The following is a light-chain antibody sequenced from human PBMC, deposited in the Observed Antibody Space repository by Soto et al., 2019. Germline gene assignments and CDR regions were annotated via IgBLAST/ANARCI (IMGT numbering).Light chain of an antibody. CDR3: QQYNNWPRT. CDR1: QSVRNN. V-gene: IGKV3-15*01. J-gene: IGKJ4*01. CDR2: GAS. Sequence: IVMTQSPATLSVSPGERATVPCRASQSVRNNLAWYQQKPGQAPRLLIYGASTRATGIPARFSGSGYGTEFTLTISSLQSEDFAAYYCQQYNNWPRTFGGGTKVDIK.